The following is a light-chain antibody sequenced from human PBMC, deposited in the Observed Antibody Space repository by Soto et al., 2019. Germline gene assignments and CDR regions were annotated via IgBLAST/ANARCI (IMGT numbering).Light chain of an antibody. V-gene: IGKV3-15*01. CDR2: SAS. CDR3: QQASNWPRT. CDR1: LSVSSH. Sequence: EIVMTQSPATLSVSPGESATLSCRASLSVSSHLAWFQQKPGQVPRLLIYSASTRVPGIPARFSGSGSGTEFTLTISGLQSEDFAVYYCQQASNWPRTFGQGTKVEI. J-gene: IGKJ1*01.